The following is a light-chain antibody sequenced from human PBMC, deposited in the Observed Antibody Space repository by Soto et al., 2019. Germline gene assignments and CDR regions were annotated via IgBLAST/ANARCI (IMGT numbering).Light chain of an antibody. CDR2: DVS. V-gene: IGKV3-11*01. Sequence: EIVLTQSPATLSLSPGERATLSCRASQSVDSYLTWYQQKPGQAPRLLIYDVSKRATGIPVRFSGSGSGTDFTLTISSLEPEDVAIYYCQQRRNWPLTFRGGTKVEIK. CDR1: QSVDSY. CDR3: QQRRNWPLT. J-gene: IGKJ4*01.